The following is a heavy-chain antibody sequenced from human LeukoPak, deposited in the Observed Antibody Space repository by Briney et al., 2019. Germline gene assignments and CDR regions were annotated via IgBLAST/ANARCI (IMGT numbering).Heavy chain of an antibody. CDR3: ARERGSSSSWIDYYYYYMDV. J-gene: IGHJ6*03. Sequence: GASVKVSCKASGYTFTGYYMHWVRQAPGQGLEWMGWINPNSGGTNYAQKFQGRVTMTRDTSISTAYMELSRLRSDDTAVYYCARERGSSSSWIDYYYYYMDVWGKGTTVTVSS. CDR1: GYTFTGYY. V-gene: IGHV1-2*02. D-gene: IGHD6-13*01. CDR2: INPNSGGT.